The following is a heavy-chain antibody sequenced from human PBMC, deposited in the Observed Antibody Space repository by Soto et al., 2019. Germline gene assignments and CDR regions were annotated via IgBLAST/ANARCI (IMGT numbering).Heavy chain of an antibody. J-gene: IGHJ4*02. Sequence: ASVKVSCKASGYTFTSYYMHWVRQAPGQGLEWMGIINPSGGSTSYAQKFQGRVTMTRDTSTSTVYMELSSLRSEDTAVYYCARAAEVNITMVRGVTLDYWGQGTLVTVSS. CDR3: ARAAEVNITMVRGVTLDY. V-gene: IGHV1-46*01. CDR1: GYTFTSYY. CDR2: INPSGGST. D-gene: IGHD3-10*01.